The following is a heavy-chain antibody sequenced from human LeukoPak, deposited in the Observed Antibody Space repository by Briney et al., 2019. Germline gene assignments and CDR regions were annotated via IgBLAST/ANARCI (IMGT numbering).Heavy chain of an antibody. J-gene: IGHJ4*02. D-gene: IGHD2-2*01. CDR3: ASSPRGYQLLDPAY. CDR1: GFTFSDYW. CDR2: INQDGDEK. V-gene: IGHV3-7*01. Sequence: GGSLTLSCAVSGFTFSDYWMAWVGHAPGRGLEWVANINQDGDEKYYVDSVKGRLIISRDNAKNSLYLQMSSLTAEDTTVYYCASSPRGYQLLDPAYWGQGTLVTVSS.